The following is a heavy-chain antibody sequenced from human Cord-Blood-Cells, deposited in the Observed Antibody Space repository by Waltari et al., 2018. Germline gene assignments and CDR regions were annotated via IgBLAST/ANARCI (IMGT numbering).Heavy chain of an antibody. CDR3: ARGYCSGGSCYYYFDY. V-gene: IGHV1-69*01. J-gene: IGHJ4*02. CDR1: GGTFSSYA. D-gene: IGHD2-15*01. Sequence: QVQLVQSGAEVKKPGSSVKVSCKASGGTFSSYAISWVRQAPGQGLEWMGVIIPIFGTANYAQKFQGRVTITADESTSTAYMELSSLRSEDTAVYYCARGYCSGGSCYYYFDYWGQGTLVTVSS. CDR2: IIPIFGTA.